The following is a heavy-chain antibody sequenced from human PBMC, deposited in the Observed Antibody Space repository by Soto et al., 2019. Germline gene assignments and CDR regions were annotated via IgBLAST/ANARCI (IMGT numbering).Heavy chain of an antibody. CDR1: GFSLNDDA. CDR2: IGADGFTT. J-gene: IGHJ4*02. D-gene: IGHD6-13*01. CDR3: VKTRGLHSTSWYDY. Sequence: GGSLRLSCAASGFSLNDDAMHWVRQAPGRGLEYVSVIGADGFTTYYADAVKGRFTISRDYSKNTLYLQMSSLRPEDTAVYYCVKTRGLHSTSWYDYWGQGTLVTVSS. V-gene: IGHV3-64D*08.